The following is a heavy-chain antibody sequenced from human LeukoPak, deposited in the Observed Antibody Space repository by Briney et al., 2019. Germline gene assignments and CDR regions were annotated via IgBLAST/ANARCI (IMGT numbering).Heavy chain of an antibody. CDR2: ISGSGGST. CDR1: GFTFSSYA. J-gene: IGHJ4*02. CDR3: AKMVYCSGGSCYSYYFDY. Sequence: GGSLRLSCAASGFTFSSYAMSWVRQAPGKGLEWVSAISGSGGSTYYADSVKGRFTISRDNSKNTLYLQMNSLRAEDTAVYYCAKMVYCSGGSCYSYYFDYWGQGTLVTVSS. D-gene: IGHD2-15*01. V-gene: IGHV3-23*01.